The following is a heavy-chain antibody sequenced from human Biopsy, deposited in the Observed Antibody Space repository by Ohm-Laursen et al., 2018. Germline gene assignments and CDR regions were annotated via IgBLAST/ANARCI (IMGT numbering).Heavy chain of an antibody. CDR3: TRHYDASDDVFDI. V-gene: IGHV3-15*01. CDR1: GFTFSHAW. CDR2: IKNEIDGGTT. J-gene: IGHJ3*02. D-gene: IGHD3-22*01. Sequence: LSLTCAASGFTFSHAWMSWVRQAPGKGLEWVGRIKNEIDGGTTDYAAPVKGRFTILRDDSKNMLFLQMDSLKTEDTAVYCCTRHYDASDDVFDIWGQGTVVTVSS.